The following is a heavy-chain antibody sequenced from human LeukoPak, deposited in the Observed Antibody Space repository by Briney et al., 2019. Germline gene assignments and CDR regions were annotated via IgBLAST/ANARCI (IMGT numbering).Heavy chain of an antibody. CDR1: GVTFATYA. D-gene: IGHD3-10*01. J-gene: IGHJ6*02. CDR2: LRDSGGDT. V-gene: IGHV3-23*01. CDR3: AKVPYSDYGSGRPPFMDA. Sequence: VGSLRLSCAASGVTFATYAMSWVRQTPRERLEWVSTLRDSGGDTYYADSVKGRFTISRDNSKNTLYLQMNSLRAEDTAVYYCAKVPYSDYGSGRPPFMDAWGQGTTVAISS.